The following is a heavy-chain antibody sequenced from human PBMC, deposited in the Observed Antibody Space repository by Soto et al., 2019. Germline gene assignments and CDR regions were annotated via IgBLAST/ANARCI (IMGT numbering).Heavy chain of an antibody. CDR2: TYYRSKWYT. CDR1: VDSLSSNSAA. Sequence: PSQTPSLTSAISVDSLSSNSAACNSISQSPSRGLEWLGRTYYRSKWYTDYAVSVRSRITINPDTSKNQFSLQLNSVTPEDTAVYYCARARRSYYFHALDIWGEGTMVTGSS. D-gene: IGHD1-26*01. CDR3: ARARRSYYFHALDI. V-gene: IGHV6-1*01. J-gene: IGHJ3*02.